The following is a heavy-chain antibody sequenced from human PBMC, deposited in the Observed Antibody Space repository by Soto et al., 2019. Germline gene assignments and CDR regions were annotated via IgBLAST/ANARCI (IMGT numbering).Heavy chain of an antibody. CDR1: GYSISSGYY. J-gene: IGHJ4*02. D-gene: IGHD5-12*01. V-gene: IGHV4-38-2*01. Sequence: TSETLSLTCAVSGYSISSGYYWGWIRQPPGKGLEWIGSIYHSGSTYYNPSLKSRVTISVDTSKNQFSLKLSSVTAADTAVYYCVRVRDGYMGQFDYWGQGTLVTVSS. CDR2: IYHSGST. CDR3: VRVRDGYMGQFDY.